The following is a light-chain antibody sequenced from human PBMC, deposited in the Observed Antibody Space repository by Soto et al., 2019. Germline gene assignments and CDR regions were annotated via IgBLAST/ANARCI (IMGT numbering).Light chain of an antibody. Sequence: DIQMTQSPSTLSASVGDRVTITCRASQSLSIWLAWYQQKPGKAPRILIYKASTLESGVPSRFSVSGSDTEFTLTISGLQPDDFATYYCQQYLIYPLTFGGGTKVEIK. CDR3: QQYLIYPLT. V-gene: IGKV1-5*03. J-gene: IGKJ4*01. CDR2: KAS. CDR1: QSLSIW.